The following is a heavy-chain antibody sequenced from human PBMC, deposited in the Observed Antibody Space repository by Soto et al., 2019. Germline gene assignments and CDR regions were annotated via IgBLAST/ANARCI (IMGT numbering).Heavy chain of an antibody. J-gene: IGHJ4*02. CDR1: GFSLTTSGVG. CDR3: SHTAHNYGINDYFHY. CDR2: IFWNDEK. Sequence: SGPTLVNPTQTLTLTCSFSGFSLTTSGVGVGWIRQPPGKTLEWLGFIFWNDEKRYNPSLKSGLTITKDTSKNQVVQTMANMDPVDTATYYCSHTAHNYGINDYFHYWGPEILVTVS. D-gene: IGHD1-20*01. V-gene: IGHV2-5*01.